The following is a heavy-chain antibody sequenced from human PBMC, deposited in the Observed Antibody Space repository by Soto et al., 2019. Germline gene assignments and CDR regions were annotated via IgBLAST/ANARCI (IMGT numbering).Heavy chain of an antibody. D-gene: IGHD1-26*01. CDR1: GATFNTYT. V-gene: IGHV1-69*06. Sequence: QVQLVQSGAEVKKPGASVKFSCEASGATFNTYTINWLRQALGRGLEWVGQVVPMYDSVNYAENFQGRVTITADKSTKTAYMELTSLRSEDTALYFCASWRSYSGSYCFDYWGQGTLVTVSS. J-gene: IGHJ4*02. CDR2: VVPMYDSV. CDR3: ASWRSYSGSYCFDY.